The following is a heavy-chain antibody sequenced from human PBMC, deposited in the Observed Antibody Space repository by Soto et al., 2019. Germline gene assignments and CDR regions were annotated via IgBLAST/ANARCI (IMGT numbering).Heavy chain of an antibody. Sequence: QVQLQESGPGLVKPSETLSLTCIVSGGSISNYYWSWIRQPPGKGLEWIGYMYYSGGTNYNPSLTSRVTISVDTSKNQFSLKLSSVTAADTGVYYCARHRYSYGVYYFDYWGQGTLVTVSS. CDR2: MYYSGGT. V-gene: IGHV4-59*08. CDR3: ARHRYSYGVYYFDY. D-gene: IGHD5-18*01. CDR1: GGSISNYY. J-gene: IGHJ4*02.